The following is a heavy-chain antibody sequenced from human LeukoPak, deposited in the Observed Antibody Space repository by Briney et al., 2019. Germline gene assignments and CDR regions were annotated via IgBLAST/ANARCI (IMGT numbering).Heavy chain of an antibody. V-gene: IGHV4-59*01. Sequence: PSETLPLTCTVSSGSITGYYWSWIRQPPGRGLEWIGYVHFSGTTSFNPSLKSRVTISVDTSKNQFSLRLSSMTAADTAVYYCAREQYLAYDVFGFWGQGTMVTVSS. D-gene: IGHD4-11*01. CDR1: SGSITGYY. J-gene: IGHJ3*01. CDR3: AREQYLAYDVFGF. CDR2: VHFSGTT.